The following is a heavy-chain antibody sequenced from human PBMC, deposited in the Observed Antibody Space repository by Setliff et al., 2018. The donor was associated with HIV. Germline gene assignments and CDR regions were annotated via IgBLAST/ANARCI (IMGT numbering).Heavy chain of an antibody. J-gene: IGHJ4*02. CDR2: ISSSSSYI. Sequence: PGGSLRLSCAASGFSLRSYSMNWVRQAPGKGLEWVSSISSSSSYIYYADSVKGRFTISRDNAEDSLYLQMNSLRAEDTAVYYCAFSGHPGKFDYWGQGTLVTVSS. CDR3: AFSGHPGKFDY. V-gene: IGHV3-21*01. D-gene: IGHD5-12*01. CDR1: GFSLRSYS.